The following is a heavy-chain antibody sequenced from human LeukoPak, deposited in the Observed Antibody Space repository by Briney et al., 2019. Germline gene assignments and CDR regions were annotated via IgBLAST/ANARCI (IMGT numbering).Heavy chain of an antibody. CDR3: CRLQTSRARDAFDS. CDR1: GFSFSDSA. Sequence: GGSLILSCAASGFSFSDSAMHWVRQASGKGLEWVGRIRGKADNFETKYAAAVKGRFTISRDDSKNTAYLQMNSLKTEDTAVYYCCRLQTSRARDAFDSWGQGTLVAVSS. J-gene: IGHJ5*01. V-gene: IGHV3-73*01. D-gene: IGHD2-8*01. CDR2: IRGKADNFET.